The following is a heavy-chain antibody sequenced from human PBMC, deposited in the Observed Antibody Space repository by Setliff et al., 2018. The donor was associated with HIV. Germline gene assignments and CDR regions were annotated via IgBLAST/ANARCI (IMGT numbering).Heavy chain of an antibody. D-gene: IGHD3-16*01. Sequence: ASVKVSCKTSGYSFTAYDINWVRQATGRGLEWMAWMNPSTGEIGYAQKFQGRLTMTRDSSITTAFMELRGLRSEDTAIYYCARPSHVYDDDGPLDYWGQGTLVTVSS. V-gene: IGHV1-8*01. CDR2: MNPSTGEI. J-gene: IGHJ4*02. CDR1: GYSFTAYD. CDR3: ARPSHVYDDDGPLDY.